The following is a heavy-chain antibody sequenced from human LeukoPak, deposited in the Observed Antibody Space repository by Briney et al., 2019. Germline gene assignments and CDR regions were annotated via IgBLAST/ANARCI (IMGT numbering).Heavy chain of an antibody. CDR1: GFTVSSNY. CDR3: ARVGYSGSYMSGYYFDY. D-gene: IGHD1-26*01. J-gene: IGHJ4*02. Sequence: PGGSLRLSCAASGFTVSSNYMSWVRQAPGKGLEWVSDIYSGGSTYYADSVKGRFTISRDNSKNTLYLQMNSLRAEDTAVYYCARVGYSGSYMSGYYFDYWGQGTLVTVSS. V-gene: IGHV3-53*01. CDR2: IYSGGST.